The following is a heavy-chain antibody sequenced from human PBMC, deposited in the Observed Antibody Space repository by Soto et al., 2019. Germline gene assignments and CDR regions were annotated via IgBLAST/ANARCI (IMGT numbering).Heavy chain of an antibody. CDR3: ASSSSSWYYYYMDV. CDR1: GGSISNHY. V-gene: IGHV4-59*11. D-gene: IGHD6-6*01. J-gene: IGHJ6*03. CDR2: IYYNGNT. Sequence: SETLSLTCTVSGGSISNHYWSWIRQPPGKGLEWIGYIYYNGNTNYNPSLKSRVTMSVDTSKNQISLKLSSVTAADTAVYYCASSSSSWYYYYMDVWGKGTTVTVSS.